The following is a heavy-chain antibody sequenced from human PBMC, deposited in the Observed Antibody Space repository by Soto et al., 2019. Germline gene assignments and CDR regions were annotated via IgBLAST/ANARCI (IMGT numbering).Heavy chain of an antibody. D-gene: IGHD3-22*01. Sequence: QVQLQESGPGLVKPSQTLSLTCTVSGGSISSGSYYWSWIRQHTGKGLEWIGYIYYSGSIYYNPSLKSRVTISVDTSKNQFSLKLSSVTAADTAVYYCARVQVRNANFDYWGQGTLVTVYS. V-gene: IGHV4-31*03. CDR2: IYYSGSI. J-gene: IGHJ4*02. CDR1: GGSISSGSYY. CDR3: ARVQVRNANFDY.